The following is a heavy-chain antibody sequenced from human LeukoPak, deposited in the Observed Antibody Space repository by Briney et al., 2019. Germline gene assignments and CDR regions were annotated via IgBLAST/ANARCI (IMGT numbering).Heavy chain of an antibody. J-gene: IGHJ6*03. V-gene: IGHV1-58*02. D-gene: IGHD6-13*01. Sequence: SVKVSCKASGFTFTSSAMQWVRQARGQRREWVGWIVVGSGNTNYAQKFQERVTITRDMSTSTAYMELSSLRSEDTAVYYCAADWVAAAGALRYYYYMDVWGKGTTVTVSS. CDR2: IVVGSGNT. CDR3: AADWVAAAGALRYYYYMDV. CDR1: GFTFTSSA.